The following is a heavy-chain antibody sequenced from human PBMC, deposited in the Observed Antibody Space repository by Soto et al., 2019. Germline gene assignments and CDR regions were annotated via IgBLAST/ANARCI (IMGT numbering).Heavy chain of an antibody. CDR2: ISSSSTI. CDR1: GVTFCSYS. Sequence: GGSMGLSSAASGVTFCSYSMNWVCQAPGKGLEWVSYISSSSTIYYADSVKGRFTISRDNAKNSLYLQMNSLRAEDTALYYCAKIASSIATYFQHWGQGTLVTVSS. V-gene: IGHV3-48*04. D-gene: IGHD6-6*01. CDR3: AKIASSIATYFQH. J-gene: IGHJ1*01.